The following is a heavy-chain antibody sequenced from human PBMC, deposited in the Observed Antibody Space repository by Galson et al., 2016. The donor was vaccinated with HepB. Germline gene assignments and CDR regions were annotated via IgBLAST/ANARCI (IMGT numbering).Heavy chain of an antibody. CDR1: WDSVSSNSAA. D-gene: IGHD6-19*01. CDR2: TYYVSKWYN. V-gene: IGHV6-1*01. Sequence: CAISWDSVSSNSAAWNWIRQSPSRGLEWLGRTYYVSKWYNNYAVSVQSRITVNPDASKNQFSLQLSSVTPEDTAVYFCARTPVARYWYFDLWGRGTLVTVSS. J-gene: IGHJ2*01. CDR3: ARTPVARYWYFDL.